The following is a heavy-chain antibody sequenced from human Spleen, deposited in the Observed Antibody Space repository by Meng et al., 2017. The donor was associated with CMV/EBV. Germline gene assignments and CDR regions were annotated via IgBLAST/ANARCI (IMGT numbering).Heavy chain of an antibody. V-gene: IGHV4-4*01. J-gene: IGHJ4*02. CDR2: IYHTGETRI. CDR3: ARDFAGNDWGYY. Sequence: VSGGSIRSGNWWTWVRQPPGKGLEWIGEIYHTGETRINYNPSFNSRVIISADRSKNQVYLTLTSVTAADTAFYFCARDFAGNDWGYYWGQGVLVTVSS. CDR1: GGSIRSGNW. D-gene: IGHD3-16*01.